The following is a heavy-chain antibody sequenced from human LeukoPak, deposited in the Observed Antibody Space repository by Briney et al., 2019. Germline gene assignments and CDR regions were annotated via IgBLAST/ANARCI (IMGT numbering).Heavy chain of an antibody. CDR2: IYSDGSST. V-gene: IGHV3-74*01. D-gene: IGHD5-18*01. J-gene: IGHJ4*02. Sequence: VSYIYSDGSSTNYADSVKGRFTISSDNAKNTLYLQVNSLRAEDTAVYYCAGDRGYSFDYWGLGTLVTVSS. CDR3: AGDRGYSFDY.